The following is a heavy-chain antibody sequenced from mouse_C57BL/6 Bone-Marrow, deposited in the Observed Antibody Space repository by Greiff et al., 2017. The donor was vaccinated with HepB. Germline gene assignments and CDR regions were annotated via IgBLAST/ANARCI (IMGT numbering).Heavy chain of an antibody. CDR1: GFTFSSYA. Sequence: EVQLMESGGGLVKPGGSLKLSCAASGFTFSSYAMSWVRQTPEKRLEWVATISDGGSYTYYPDNVKGRFTISRDNAKNNLYLQMSHLKSEDTAMYYCAREGNLAWFAYWGQGTLVTVSA. D-gene: IGHD2-1*01. CDR2: ISDGGSYT. CDR3: AREGNLAWFAY. V-gene: IGHV5-4*01. J-gene: IGHJ3*01.